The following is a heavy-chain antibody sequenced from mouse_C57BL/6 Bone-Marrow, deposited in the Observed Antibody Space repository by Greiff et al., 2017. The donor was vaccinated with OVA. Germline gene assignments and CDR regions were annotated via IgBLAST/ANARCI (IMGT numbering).Heavy chain of an antibody. CDR1: GYAFTNYL. D-gene: IGHD4-1*01. J-gene: IGHJ2*01. CDR3: ARSELTGSSFDD. CDR2: INPGSGGT. Sequence: QVQLQQSGAELVRPGTSVKVSCKASGYAFTNYLIEWVKQRPGQGLEWIGVINPGSGGTNYNEKFKGKATLTADKSSSTAYMQLSSLTSEDSAVYCCARSELTGSSFDDWGQGTTRTVSS. V-gene: IGHV1-54*01.